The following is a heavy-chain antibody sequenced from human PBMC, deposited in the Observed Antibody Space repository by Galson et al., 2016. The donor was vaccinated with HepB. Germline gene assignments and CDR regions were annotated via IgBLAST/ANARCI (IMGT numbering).Heavy chain of an antibody. CDR1: GFNFSAYW. D-gene: IGHD6-19*01. CDR3: RGSGWFDY. J-gene: IGHJ4*02. CDR2: ISGDGKFI. Sequence: SLRLSCAASGFNFSAYWMHWVRQPPGKGLVWVSRISGDGKFINYVDSVEGRFTISRDNAKNTVYPHMNSLRAEDSAIYYCRGSGWFDYWGQGTLVIVSS. V-gene: IGHV3-74*01.